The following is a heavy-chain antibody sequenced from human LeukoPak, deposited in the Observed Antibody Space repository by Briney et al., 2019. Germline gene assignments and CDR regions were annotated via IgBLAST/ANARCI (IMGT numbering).Heavy chain of an antibody. V-gene: IGHV5-10-1*01. Sequence: RGESLKISCKGSGYSFTNYWISWVRQMPGKGLEWMGRIDPTDSYSNYSPSLKGHVTISADKSISTAYLQWTNLEASDTGMYYCARVATIYDAFDIWGQGTMVTVSS. CDR1: GYSFTNYW. D-gene: IGHD5-24*01. J-gene: IGHJ3*02. CDR2: IDPTDSYS. CDR3: ARVATIYDAFDI.